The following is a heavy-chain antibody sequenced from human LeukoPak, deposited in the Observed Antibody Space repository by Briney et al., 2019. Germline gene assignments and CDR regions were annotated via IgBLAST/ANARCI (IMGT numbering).Heavy chain of an antibody. CDR1: DGFISSDY. CDR2: IYTSGST. D-gene: IGHD4/OR15-4a*01. CDR3: ARHSDGGNYHDPFDI. J-gene: IGHJ3*02. Sequence: SETLSLTCTVSDGFISSDYWTWIRQPAGKGLEWIGRIYTSGSTSYNPSLKCRVAMSVDTSKNQFSLKLSSVTAADTAVYYCARHSDGGNYHDPFDIWGQGTMATVSS. V-gene: IGHV4-4*07.